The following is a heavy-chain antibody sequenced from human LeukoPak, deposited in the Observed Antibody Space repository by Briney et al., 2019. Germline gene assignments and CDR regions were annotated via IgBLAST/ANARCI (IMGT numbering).Heavy chain of an antibody. CDR1: GFTFSDYY. V-gene: IGHV3-11*01. CDR2: ISSSGSTI. J-gene: IGHJ3*02. CDR3: AKEAYSGSTQYAFDI. Sequence: GGSLRLSCAASGFTFSDYYMSWIRQAPGKGLEWVSYISSSGSTIYYADSVKGRFTISRDDAKNSLYLQMNSLRAEDMALYYCAKEAYSGSTQYAFDIWGQGTMVTVSS. D-gene: IGHD1-26*01.